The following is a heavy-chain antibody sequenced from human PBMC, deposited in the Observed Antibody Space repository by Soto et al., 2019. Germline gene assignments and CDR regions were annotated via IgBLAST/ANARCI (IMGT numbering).Heavy chain of an antibody. J-gene: IGHJ6*02. CDR2: ISYDGSNK. CDR1: GFTFSSYT. CDR3: ARSIAARLDDYYFYGMDV. D-gene: IGHD6-6*01. V-gene: IGHV3-30-3*01. Sequence: GGSLRLSCAASGFTFSSYTMHWVRMAPGKGLEWVAVISYDGSNKYYADSVKGRFTISRDNSKNTLYLQMNSLRAEDTAVYYCARSIAARLDDYYFYGMDVWGQGTTVTVSS.